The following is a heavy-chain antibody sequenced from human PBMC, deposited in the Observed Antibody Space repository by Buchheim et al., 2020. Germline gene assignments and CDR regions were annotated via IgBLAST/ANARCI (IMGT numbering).Heavy chain of an antibody. Sequence: QVQLQESGPGLVKPSQTLSLTCTVSGGSISGGGYYWSWIRQHPGKGLGWIGYIFYSGSTYYNPSLKSRFTIPLDTSKNQFSLKLSSVTAADTAVYYCARDVTRRGFDPWGQGTL. CDR3: ARDVTRRGFDP. J-gene: IGHJ5*02. CDR2: IFYSGST. V-gene: IGHV4-31*03. D-gene: IGHD2-21*02. CDR1: GGSISGGGYY.